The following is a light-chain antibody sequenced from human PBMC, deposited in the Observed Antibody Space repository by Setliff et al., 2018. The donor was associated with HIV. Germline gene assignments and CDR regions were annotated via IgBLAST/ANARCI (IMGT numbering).Light chain of an antibody. V-gene: IGLV2-14*03. CDR3: SSFTTGATVM. Sequence: ALTQPRSVSGSPGQSVTISCTGTSSDVGGYNYVSWYQQHPGTPPKLLIHDVSDRPSGVSNRFSGSKSGSTASLTISGLQAEDEADYYCSSFTTGATVMFGGGTRSPS. CDR2: DVS. J-gene: IGLJ3*02. CDR1: SSDVGGYNY.